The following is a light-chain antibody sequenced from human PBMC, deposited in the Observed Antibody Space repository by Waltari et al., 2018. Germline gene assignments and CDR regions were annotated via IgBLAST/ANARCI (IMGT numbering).Light chain of an antibody. CDR2: DVT. J-gene: IGLJ2*01. V-gene: IGLV2-23*02. CDR3: CSYAGSHVV. Sequence: HSALTQPASVSGSPGQSLTISCPGTSSDAGRYNLSSCYQHHPGKAPKFLIYDVTTRPSGVSDRFSGSKSGNTASLTISGLQTEDEADYYCCSYAGSHVVFGGGTKLTVL. CDR1: SSDAGRYNL.